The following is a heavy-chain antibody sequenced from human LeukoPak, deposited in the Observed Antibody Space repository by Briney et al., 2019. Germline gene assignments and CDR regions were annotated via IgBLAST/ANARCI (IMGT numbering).Heavy chain of an antibody. J-gene: IGHJ4*02. D-gene: IGHD1-1*01. CDR3: VRSYDWVFDY. Sequence: SQTLSLTCAISGDSVSRHDLTWDWVRQSPSRGLEWLGRTFYRSEWYNDHAVSVKSRITVSPDTSKNQFSLHLNSVTPEDTAVYYCVRSYDWVFDYWGQGTRVTVSS. CDR2: TFYRSEWYN. V-gene: IGHV6-1*01. CDR1: GDSVSRHDLT.